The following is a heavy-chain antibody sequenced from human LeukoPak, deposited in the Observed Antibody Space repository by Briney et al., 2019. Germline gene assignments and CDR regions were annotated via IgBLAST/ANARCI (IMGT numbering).Heavy chain of an antibody. Sequence: ASVKVSCKASGGTFSSYAISWVRQAPGQGLEWMGGIIPIFGTANYAQKFQGRVTITADESTSTAYMELSSLRSEDAAVYYCARGWTSTPFDYWGQGTLVTVSS. J-gene: IGHJ4*02. CDR2: IIPIFGTA. V-gene: IGHV1-69*13. D-gene: IGHD2-15*01. CDR1: GGTFSSYA. CDR3: ARGWTSTPFDY.